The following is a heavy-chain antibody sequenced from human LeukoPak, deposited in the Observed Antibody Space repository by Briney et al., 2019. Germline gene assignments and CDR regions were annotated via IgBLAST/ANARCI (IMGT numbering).Heavy chain of an antibody. CDR3: ARDRDGIVATSLDY. CDR1: GGSISSSSYY. Sequence: SETLSLTCTVSGGSISSSSYYWSWIRQPPGKVLEWIGEINHSGSTNYNPSLKSRVTISVDTSKNQFSLKLSSVTAADTAVYYCARDRDGIVATSLDYWGQGTLVTVSS. V-gene: IGHV4-39*07. CDR2: INHSGST. J-gene: IGHJ4*02. D-gene: IGHD5-12*01.